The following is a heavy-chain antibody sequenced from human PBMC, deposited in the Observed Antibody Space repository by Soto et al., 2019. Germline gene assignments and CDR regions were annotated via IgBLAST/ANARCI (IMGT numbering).Heavy chain of an antibody. V-gene: IGHV1-69*13. CDR1: GGTFSSYA. CDR2: IIPIFGTA. Sequence: ASMKVSCKASGGTFSSYAISWVRQAPGQGLEWMGGIIPIFGTANYAQKFQGRVTITADESTSTAYMELSSLRSEDTAVYYCAREARGEFDYWGQGTLVTVSS. CDR3: AREARGEFDY. D-gene: IGHD3-10*01. J-gene: IGHJ4*02.